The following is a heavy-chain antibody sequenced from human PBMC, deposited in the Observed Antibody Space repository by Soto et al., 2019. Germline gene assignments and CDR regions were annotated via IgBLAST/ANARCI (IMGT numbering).Heavy chain of an antibody. Sequence: VQLVESGGGVVQPGRSLRLSCAASGFTFSSYAMHWVRQAPGKGLEWVAVISYDGSNKYYADSVRGRFTISRDNSKNTLHLQINSLRAEDTAVNYCASWGYEFWSGYYRENYYYNMDVWGRGTTVTVSS. D-gene: IGHD3-3*01. V-gene: IGHV3-30-3*01. J-gene: IGHJ6*02. CDR3: ASWGYEFWSGYYRENYYYNMDV. CDR1: GFTFSSYA. CDR2: ISYDGSNK.